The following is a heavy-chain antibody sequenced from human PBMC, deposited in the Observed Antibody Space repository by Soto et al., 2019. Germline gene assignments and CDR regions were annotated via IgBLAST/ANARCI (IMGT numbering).Heavy chain of an antibody. Sequence: EVQLVESGGGLVQPGGSLRLSCAASGFTFSSYSMNWVRQAPGKGLEWVSYISSSSTTKYYADSVKGRFTISRDNAKNSLYRQMNSLRAEDTAVYYCARDGCSGSNCVNWFDPWGQGTLVTVSS. CDR2: ISSSSTTK. CDR1: GFTFSSYS. V-gene: IGHV3-48*01. CDR3: ARDGCSGSNCVNWFDP. D-gene: IGHD2-15*01. J-gene: IGHJ5*02.